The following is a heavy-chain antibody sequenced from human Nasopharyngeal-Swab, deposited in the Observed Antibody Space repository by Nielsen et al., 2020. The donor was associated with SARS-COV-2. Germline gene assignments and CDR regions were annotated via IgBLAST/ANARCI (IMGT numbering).Heavy chain of an antibody. CDR2: IYCSGST. Sequence: WIRQPPGKGLEWIGSIYCSGSTYYNPSLKSRVTISVDTSKNRFSLKLISVTAADTAVYYCARHVSSSWYAAVAGIRAFDYWGQGTLVTVSS. J-gene: IGHJ4*02. CDR3: ARHVSSSWYAAVAGIRAFDY. D-gene: IGHD6-13*01. V-gene: IGHV4-39*01.